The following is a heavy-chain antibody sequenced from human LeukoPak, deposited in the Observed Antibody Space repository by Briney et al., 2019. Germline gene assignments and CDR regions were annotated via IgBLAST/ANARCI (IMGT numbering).Heavy chain of an antibody. D-gene: IGHD3-3*01. CDR2: INPSGGST. CDR3: ARDAVIGDFWSGYPYNWFDP. CDR1: GYTFTSYY. Sequence: ASVKVSCKASGYTFTSYYMHWVRQAHGQGLEWMGIINPSGGSTSYAQKFQGRVTMTRDTSTSTVYMELSSLRSEDTAVYYCARDAVIGDFWSGYPYNWFDPWGQGTLVTVSS. V-gene: IGHV1-46*01. J-gene: IGHJ5*02.